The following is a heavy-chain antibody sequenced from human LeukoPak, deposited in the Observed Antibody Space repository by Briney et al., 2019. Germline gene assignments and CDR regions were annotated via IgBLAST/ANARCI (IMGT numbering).Heavy chain of an antibody. D-gene: IGHD2-21*02. CDR2: INNDGSST. V-gene: IGHV3-74*01. CDR3: AREGGVVTTIVFDY. CDR1: GFTFRSRW. Sequence: GGSLRLSCAASGFTFRSRWMHWVRQAPGKGLVWVSRINNDGSSTTYADSVKGRFTISRDNAKNTLYLQMNALRAEDTAVYYCAREGGVVTTIVFDYWGQGILVTVSS. J-gene: IGHJ4*02.